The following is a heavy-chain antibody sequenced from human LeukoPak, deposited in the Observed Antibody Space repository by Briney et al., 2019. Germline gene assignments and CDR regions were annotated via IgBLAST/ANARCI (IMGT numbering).Heavy chain of an antibody. J-gene: IGHJ4*02. CDR3: ARGSSGYDSFDS. CDR2: SNWNGGST. Sequence: GGSLRLSCAASGFTFDDYGMSWVRQAPGKGLEWGSGSNWNGGSTGYAASVKGRFTISRDNAKTSLYLQMNTLRAEETAVYYCARGSSGYDSFDSWGQGTLVTVSS. CDR1: GFTFDDYG. D-gene: IGHD5-12*01. V-gene: IGHV3-20*04.